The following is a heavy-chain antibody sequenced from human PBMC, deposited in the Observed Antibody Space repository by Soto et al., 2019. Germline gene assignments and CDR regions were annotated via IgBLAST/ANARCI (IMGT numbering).Heavy chain of an antibody. J-gene: IGHJ6*02. CDR1: GFTVSSNY. CDR2: IYSGGST. CDR3: ASSLSAAGTYHYYYYGTDV. V-gene: IGHV3-53*01. Sequence: PGGSLRLSCAASGFTVSSNYMSWVRQAPGKGLEWVSVIYSGGSTCYADSVKGRFTISRDNSKNTLYLQMNSLRAEDTAVYYCASSLSAAGTYHYYYYGTDVPGQGTTVTLSS. D-gene: IGHD6-13*01.